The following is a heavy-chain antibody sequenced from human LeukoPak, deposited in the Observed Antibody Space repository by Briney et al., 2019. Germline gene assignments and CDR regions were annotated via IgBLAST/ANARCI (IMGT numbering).Heavy chain of an antibody. J-gene: IGHJ3*01. CDR3: ARGRSGSSNT. D-gene: IGHD2-2*01. Sequence: SETLSLTCTVSGGSTSSGSHHWGWFRQSPGKGLEWIGSIYYSRTTYYNPSLKSRVTISVDTSKNQFSLKLSSVTAADTAVYYCARGRSGSSNTWGQGTMVTVSS. CDR2: IYYSRTT. CDR1: GGSTSSGSHH. V-gene: IGHV4-39*07.